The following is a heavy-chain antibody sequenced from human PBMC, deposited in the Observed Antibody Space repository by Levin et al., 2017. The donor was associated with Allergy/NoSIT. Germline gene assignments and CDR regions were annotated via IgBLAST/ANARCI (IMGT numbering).Heavy chain of an antibody. Sequence: SETLSLTCAVYGGSFSGYYWSWIRQPPGKGLEWIGEINHSGSTNYNPSLKSRVTISVDTSKNQFSLKLSSVTAADTAVYYCARGRRGIAAAGTGSWLGWFDPWGQGTLVTVSS. CDR1: GGSFSGYY. D-gene: IGHD6-13*01. CDR3: ARGRRGIAAAGTGSWLGWFDP. CDR2: INHSGST. J-gene: IGHJ5*02. V-gene: IGHV4-34*01.